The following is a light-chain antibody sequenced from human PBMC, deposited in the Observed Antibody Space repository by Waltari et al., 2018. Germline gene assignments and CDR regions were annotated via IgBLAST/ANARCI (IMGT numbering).Light chain of an antibody. CDR3: CSFAGTYTWV. J-gene: IGLJ3*02. CDR1: TSDVGGYNY. Sequence: SALTQPRSVSGSPGQSVTISCTGTTSDVGGYNYVSWYQHHPVKAPKLMIFDVTQRPSGVPDRFSGSKSANTASLTISGLQAEDEADYYCCSFAGTYTWVFGGGTKVTVL. V-gene: IGLV2-11*01. CDR2: DVT.